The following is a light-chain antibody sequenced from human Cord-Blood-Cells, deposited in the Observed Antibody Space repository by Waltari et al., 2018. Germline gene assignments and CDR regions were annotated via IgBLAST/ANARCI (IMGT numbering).Light chain of an antibody. CDR1: QSVSSSY. CDR3: QQYGRSLT. Sequence: EIVLTQSPGTLSLSPGERATLSCRASQSVSSSYLAWYQQKPGQAPRLLIYGASSRATGIPDRFSGSGSGRDFTLTSSRLEPEDFAVYYCQQYGRSLTFGGGTKVEIK. V-gene: IGKV3-20*01. J-gene: IGKJ4*01. CDR2: GAS.